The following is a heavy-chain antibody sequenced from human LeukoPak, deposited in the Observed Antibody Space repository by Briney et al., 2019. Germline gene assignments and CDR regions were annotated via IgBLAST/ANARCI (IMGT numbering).Heavy chain of an antibody. V-gene: IGHV3-43*01. CDR3: AKGGVDTARGGFDY. CDR2: ISWDGGST. J-gene: IGHJ4*02. D-gene: IGHD5-18*01. Sequence: GGSLRLSCAASGFTFDDYTMHWVRQAPGKGLEWVSLISWDGGSTYYADSVKGRFTISRDNSKNSLYLQMNSLRTEDTALYYCAKGGVDTARGGFDYWGQGTLVTVSS. CDR1: GFTFDDYT.